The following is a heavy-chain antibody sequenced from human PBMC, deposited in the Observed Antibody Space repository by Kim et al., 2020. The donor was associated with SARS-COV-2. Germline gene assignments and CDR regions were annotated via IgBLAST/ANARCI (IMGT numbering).Heavy chain of an antibody. CDR1: GGAISSYY. V-gene: IGHV4-59*01. CDR2: IYYSGST. J-gene: IGHJ5*02. Sequence: SETLSLTCTVSGGAISSYYWSWIRQPPGKGLEWIGYIYYSGSTNYNPSLKSRVTISVDTSKNQFSLKVSSVTAADTAVYYCAIGSTRFDPWGQGTLVTVS. CDR3: AIGSTRFDP.